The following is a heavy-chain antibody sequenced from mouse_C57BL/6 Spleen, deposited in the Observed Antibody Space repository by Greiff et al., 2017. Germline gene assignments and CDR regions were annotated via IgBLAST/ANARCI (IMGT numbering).Heavy chain of an antibody. V-gene: IGHV4-1*01. CDR1: GIDFSRYW. Sequence: EVQLVESGGGLVQPGGSLKLSCAASGIDFSRYWMSWVRRAPGKGLEWIGEINPDSSTINYAPSLKDKFIISRDTAKNTLYLQMSKVRSEDTALYYCARRDYYGSSYGWYFDVWGTGTTVTVSS. CDR3: ARRDYYGSSYGWYFDV. CDR2: INPDSSTI. D-gene: IGHD1-1*01. J-gene: IGHJ1*03.